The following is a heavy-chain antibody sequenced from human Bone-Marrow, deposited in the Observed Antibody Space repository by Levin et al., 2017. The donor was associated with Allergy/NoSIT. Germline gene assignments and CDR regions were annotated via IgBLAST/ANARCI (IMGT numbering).Heavy chain of an antibody. CDR1: GGSITSSSHY. Sequence: SETLSLTCSVSGGSITSSSHYWGWIRQPPGGGLEWVVSIYDSGRTYYNLSLRSRVTISVDTSKNQFSLKLTSVTAADTAVYYCARHDRWGEIGPLVDRWGQGNLVTVAS. D-gene: IGHD3-10*01. J-gene: IGHJ5*02. CDR2: IYDSGRT. CDR3: ARHDRWGEIGPLVDR. V-gene: IGHV4-39*01.